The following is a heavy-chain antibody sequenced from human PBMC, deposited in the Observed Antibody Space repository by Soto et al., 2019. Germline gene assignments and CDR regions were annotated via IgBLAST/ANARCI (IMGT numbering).Heavy chain of an antibody. CDR3: ARQRTTVVTQAYYDS. V-gene: IGHV4-39*01. D-gene: IGHD2-21*02. J-gene: IGHJ4*02. Sequence: SETLSLTCIVSGESISSSSYCWGWIRQPPGKGLEWIGSIYYSGRTYYNPSFKSRVTISIDTSKNQFSLKLSSVTATDTAVYCCARQRTTVVTQAYYDSWGQGDLGT. CDR1: GESISSSSYC. CDR2: IYYSGRT.